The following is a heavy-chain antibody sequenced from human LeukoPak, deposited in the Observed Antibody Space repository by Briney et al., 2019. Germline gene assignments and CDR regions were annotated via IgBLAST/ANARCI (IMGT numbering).Heavy chain of an antibody. CDR3: ARDGNYDFWSGYSVGWFDP. CDR2: ISSSSSYI. CDR1: GFTFSSYS. J-gene: IGHJ5*02. Sequence: GGSLRLSCAASGFTFSSYSMNWVRQAPGKGLEWVSSISSSSSYIYYADSVKGRFTISIDNAKNSLYLQMNSLRAEDTAVYYCARDGNYDFWSGYSVGWFDPWGQGTLVTVSS. D-gene: IGHD3-3*01. V-gene: IGHV3-21*01.